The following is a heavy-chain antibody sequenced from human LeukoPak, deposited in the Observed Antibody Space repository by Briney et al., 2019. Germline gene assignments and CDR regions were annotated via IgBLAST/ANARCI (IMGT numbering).Heavy chain of an antibody. CDR1: GFTFSSYR. CDR2: ISSSSSYI. D-gene: IGHD5-12*01. Sequence: GGSLRLSCAASGFTFSSYRMNWVRQAPGKGLEWVSSISSSSSYIYYADSVKGRFTISRDNAKNSLYLQMNSLRAEDTAVYYCARDPGHSGRKFDYWGQGTLVTVSS. CDR3: ARDPGHSGRKFDY. J-gene: IGHJ4*02. V-gene: IGHV3-21*01.